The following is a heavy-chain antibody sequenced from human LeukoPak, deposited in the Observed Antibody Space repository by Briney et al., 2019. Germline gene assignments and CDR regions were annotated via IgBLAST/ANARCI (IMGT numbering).Heavy chain of an antibody. CDR2: ISGSGGST. V-gene: IGHV3-23*01. D-gene: IGHD3-22*01. CDR3: ASAGPDYYDSSGYSTPDAFDI. J-gene: IGHJ3*02. CDR1: GFTFSSYA. Sequence: GGSLRLSCAASGFTFSSYAMSWVRQAPGKGLEWVSAISGSGGSTYYADSVKGRFTISRDNAKNSLYLQMNSLRAEGTAVYYCASAGPDYYDSSGYSTPDAFDIWGQGTMVTVSS.